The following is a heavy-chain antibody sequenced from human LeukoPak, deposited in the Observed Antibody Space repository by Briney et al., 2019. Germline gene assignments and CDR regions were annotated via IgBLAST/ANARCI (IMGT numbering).Heavy chain of an antibody. CDR3: ASGRRWQLIGEMRN. Sequence: PSETLSFTCAVYGWSFSGYYWGWIRQPPGQGLEWIVEINHSGSTNYNPSLKSRVTISVDTSKNQFSLKLSSVTAADTAVYYCASGRRWQLIGEMRNWGQGTLVTVSS. J-gene: IGHJ4*02. CDR2: INHSGST. D-gene: IGHD2-15*01. CDR1: GWSFSGYY. V-gene: IGHV4-34*01.